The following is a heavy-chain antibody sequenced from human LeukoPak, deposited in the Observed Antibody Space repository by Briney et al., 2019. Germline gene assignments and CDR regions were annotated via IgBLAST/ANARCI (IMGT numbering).Heavy chain of an antibody. CDR2: IKEDGSEK. Sequence: GGSLRLSCAASGFTFINYWMTWVRQAPGKGLEWVADIKEDGSEKYYVDSVKGRFTISRDNAKNSLFLQMDSLRSEDTAVYYCVKNSGWYRLDCWGQGTLVTVSS. CDR3: VKNSGWYRLDC. V-gene: IGHV3-7*03. CDR1: GFTFINYW. D-gene: IGHD6-13*01. J-gene: IGHJ4*02.